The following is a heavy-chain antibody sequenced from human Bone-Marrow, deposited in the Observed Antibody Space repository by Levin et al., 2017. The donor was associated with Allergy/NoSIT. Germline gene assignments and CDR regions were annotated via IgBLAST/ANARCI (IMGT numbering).Heavy chain of an antibody. J-gene: IGHJ4*02. CDR2: INPSGGST. CDR1: GYTFTSYY. V-gene: IGHV1-46*01. Sequence: GESLKISCKASGYTFTSYYMHWVRQAPGQGLEWMGIINPSGGSTSYAQKFQGRVTMTRDTSTSTVYMELSSLRSEDTAVYYCLVSDTLYDSSGPVDYWGQGTLVTVSS. CDR3: LVSDTLYDSSGPVDY. D-gene: IGHD3-22*01.